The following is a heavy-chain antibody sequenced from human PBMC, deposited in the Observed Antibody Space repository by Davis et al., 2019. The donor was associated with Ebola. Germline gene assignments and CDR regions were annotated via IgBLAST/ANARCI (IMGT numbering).Heavy chain of an antibody. Sequence: SETLSLTCTVSGGSISSYYWSWIRQPPGKGLEWIGYIYYSGSTNYNPSLKSRVTISVDTSKNQFSLKLSSVTAADTAVYYCARVAHYDFWSGYWGGMDVWGQGTTVTVSS. CDR2: IYYSGST. V-gene: IGHV4-59*12. CDR1: GGSISSYY. CDR3: ARVAHYDFWSGYWGGMDV. J-gene: IGHJ6*02. D-gene: IGHD3-3*01.